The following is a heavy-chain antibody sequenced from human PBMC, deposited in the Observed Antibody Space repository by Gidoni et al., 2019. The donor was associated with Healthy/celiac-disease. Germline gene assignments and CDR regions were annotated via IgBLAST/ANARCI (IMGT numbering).Heavy chain of an antibody. CDR3: AKSLWFGGYYFDY. J-gene: IGHJ4*02. CDR1: GFAFSSYA. D-gene: IGHD3-10*01. CDR2: ISGSGGST. Sequence: EVQLLESGGGLVQPGGSLRLYCAASGFAFSSYAMSWVRQAPGKGLEWASVISGSGGSTYYADSVKGRFTISRDNSKNTLYLQMNSLRAEDTAVYYCAKSLWFGGYYFDYWGQGTLVTVSS. V-gene: IGHV3-23*01.